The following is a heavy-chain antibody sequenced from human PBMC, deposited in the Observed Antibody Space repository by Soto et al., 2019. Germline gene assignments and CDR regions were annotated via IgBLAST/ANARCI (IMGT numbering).Heavy chain of an antibody. V-gene: IGHV3-33*01. D-gene: IGHD3-3*02. CDR1: ECTCSSYG. CDR3: ASESFLEWPNGEYYGMDV. J-gene: IGHJ6*02. CDR2: IWYDGSNK. Sequence: GGPLRVLCVASECTCSSYGMHWVRQEPKKGLEWVAVIWYDGSNKYYADSVKGRFTISRDNSKNTLYLQMNSLRAEDTAVYYCASESFLEWPNGEYYGMDVWGQGTTVTVSS.